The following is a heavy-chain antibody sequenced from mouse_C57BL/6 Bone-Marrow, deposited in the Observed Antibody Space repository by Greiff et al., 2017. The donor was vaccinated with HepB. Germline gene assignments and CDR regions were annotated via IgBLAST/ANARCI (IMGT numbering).Heavy chain of an antibody. CDR2: INPNNGGT. CDR3: ARSTTVVVPFDY. CDR1: GYTFTDYN. J-gene: IGHJ2*01. V-gene: IGHV1-18*01. Sequence: EVKLMESGPELVKPGASVKIPCKASGYTFTDYNMDWVKQSHGKSLEWIGDINPNNGGTIYNQKFKGKATLTVDKSSSTAYMELRSLTSEDTAVYYCARSTTVVVPFDYWGQGTTLTVSS. D-gene: IGHD1-1*01.